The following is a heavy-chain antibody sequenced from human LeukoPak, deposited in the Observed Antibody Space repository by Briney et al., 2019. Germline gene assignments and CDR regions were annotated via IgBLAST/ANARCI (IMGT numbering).Heavy chain of an antibody. D-gene: IGHD5-12*01. CDR3: AKESDSGYHSEGPKN. Sequence: GGSLRLSCAASGFVLSYYGMHWVRQAPGKGLEWVAFVRNDGSSEYYVGSVKGRFTISRDKSKNTLYLQMNSLRVEDTAVYSCAKESDSGYHSEGPKNWGLGTLVSVSS. CDR1: GFVLSYYG. V-gene: IGHV3-30*02. J-gene: IGHJ4*02. CDR2: VRNDGSSE.